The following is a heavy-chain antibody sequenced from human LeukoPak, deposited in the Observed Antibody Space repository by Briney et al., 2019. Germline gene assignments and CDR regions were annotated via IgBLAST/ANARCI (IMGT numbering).Heavy chain of an antibody. CDR1: GFTFTSYW. Sequence: GGSLRLSCAASGFTFTSYWMHWVRQVPGKGPVWVSRITSDGSSTSYAGSVKGRFTISRDNAKNTLYLQMNSLRPEDTAVYYCASGDGHGFDIWGQGTMVTVSS. V-gene: IGHV3-74*01. CDR2: ITSDGSST. D-gene: IGHD5-24*01. J-gene: IGHJ3*02. CDR3: ASGDGHGFDI.